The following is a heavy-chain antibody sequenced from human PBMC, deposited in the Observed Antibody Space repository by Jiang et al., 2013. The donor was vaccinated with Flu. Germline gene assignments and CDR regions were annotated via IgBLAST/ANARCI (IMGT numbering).Heavy chain of an antibody. Sequence: LLKPSETLSLTCAVYGGSFSGYYWSWIRQPPGKGLEWIGEINHSGSTNYNPSLKSRVTISVDTSKNQFSLKLSSVTAADTAVYYCARGWKYYYDRGGFDPWGQGTLVTVSS. CDR2: INHSGST. V-gene: IGHV4-34*01. J-gene: IGHJ5*02. D-gene: IGHD3-22*01. CDR3: ARGWKYYYDRGGFDP. CDR1: GGSFSGYY.